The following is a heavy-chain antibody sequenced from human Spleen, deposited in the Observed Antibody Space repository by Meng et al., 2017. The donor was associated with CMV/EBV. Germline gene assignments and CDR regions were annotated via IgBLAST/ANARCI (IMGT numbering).Heavy chain of an antibody. CDR3: ARGLGSGSYGLGY. Sequence: GGSLRLSCAASGFTFSSKSMNWVRQAPGKGLEWISYIMSDSSSIYYADSVKGRFTVSRDNTKNSLYLLMNSLRAEDTAVYFCARGLGSGSYGLGYWGQGTPVTVSS. CDR1: GFTFSSKS. J-gene: IGHJ4*02. CDR2: IMSDSSSI. V-gene: IGHV3-48*04. D-gene: IGHD1-26*01.